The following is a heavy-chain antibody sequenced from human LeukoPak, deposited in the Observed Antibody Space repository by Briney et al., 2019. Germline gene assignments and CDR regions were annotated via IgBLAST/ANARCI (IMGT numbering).Heavy chain of an antibody. CDR3: ASLFSSGPLGGP. D-gene: IGHD3-22*01. CDR2: IIPIFGTA. Sequence: SVKVSCKASGGTFSSYAISWVRQAPGQGLEWMGGIIPIFGTANYAQKFQGRVTMTRDTSTSTVYMELSSLRSEDTAVYYCASLFSSGPLGGPWGQGTLVTVSS. CDR1: GGTFSSYA. J-gene: IGHJ5*02. V-gene: IGHV1-69*05.